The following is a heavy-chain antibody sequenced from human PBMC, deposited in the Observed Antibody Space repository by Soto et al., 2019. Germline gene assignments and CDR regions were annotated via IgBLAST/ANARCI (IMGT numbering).Heavy chain of an antibody. CDR3: EKGGAAATSFDI. V-gene: IGHV1-18*01. CDR1: GYTFTSYG. D-gene: IGHD6-13*01. J-gene: IGHJ3*02. CDR2: ISAYNGNT. Sequence: QVQLVQSGAEVKKPGASVKVSCKASGYTFTSYGISWVGQAPGQGVEWMGWISAYNGNTNYAQKLEGRVTMTADTATSTGYMELGSLGCDYTAVYYCEKGGAAATSFDILGQGTMVTVSS.